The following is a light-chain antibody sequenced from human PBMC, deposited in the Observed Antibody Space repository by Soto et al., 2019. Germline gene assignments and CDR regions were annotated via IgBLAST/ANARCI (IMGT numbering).Light chain of an antibody. CDR2: EVS. CDR1: SSDVGGYKF. V-gene: IGLV2-14*01. Sequence: QSALTQPASVSGSPGQSITISCTGTSSDVGGYKFVSWYQQHPGKVPKLLIYEVSNRPSGVSDRFSASKSGTSASLAITGLQAEDEADYYCQSYDSSLSYVFGTGTKVTVL. J-gene: IGLJ1*01. CDR3: QSYDSSLSYV.